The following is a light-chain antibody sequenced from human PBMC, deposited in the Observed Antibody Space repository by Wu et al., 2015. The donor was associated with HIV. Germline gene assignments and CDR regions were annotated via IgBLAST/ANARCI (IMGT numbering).Light chain of an antibody. Sequence: IVMTQSPPSVSVSPGGRATLSCRASQSVASFLAWYQQKPGQAPRLLIYDASNRATGIPARFSGSGSGTDFTLTISSLEPEDFAVYYCQQRRYWPLYTFGQGTKLEIK. V-gene: IGKV3-11*01. J-gene: IGKJ2*01. CDR2: DAS. CDR1: QSVASF. CDR3: QQRRYWPLYT.